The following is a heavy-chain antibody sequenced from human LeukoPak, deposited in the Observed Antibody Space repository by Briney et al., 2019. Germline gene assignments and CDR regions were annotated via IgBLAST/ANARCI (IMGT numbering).Heavy chain of an antibody. D-gene: IGHD2-2*01. J-gene: IGHJ4*02. Sequence: PSETLSLTCTVSGGSISSYYWTWIRQPPGKGLEWIGNIYYSGTTNYNPSLRGRVTISVDTSKNQVSLKLYSVTAADAAVYYCASQSGYQLPSTFDYWGQGILVTVSS. CDR2: IYYSGTT. CDR3: ASQSGYQLPSTFDY. V-gene: IGHV4-59*08. CDR1: GGSISSYY.